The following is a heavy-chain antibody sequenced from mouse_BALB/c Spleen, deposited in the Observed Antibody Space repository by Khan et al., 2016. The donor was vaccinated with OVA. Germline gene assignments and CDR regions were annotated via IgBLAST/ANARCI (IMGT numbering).Heavy chain of an antibody. CDR2: ITYSGTT. J-gene: IGHJ1*01. V-gene: IGHV3-2*02. Sequence: VQLKQSGPGLVKPSQSLSLTCTVTGYSITSDYAWNWIRQFPGNKLEWMGYITYSGTTSYNPSLKSRISITRDTSKNQFFLQLNSVTTEDTATYFCSRRSVWGAGTTVTVSS. CDR3: SRRSV. CDR1: GYSITSDYA.